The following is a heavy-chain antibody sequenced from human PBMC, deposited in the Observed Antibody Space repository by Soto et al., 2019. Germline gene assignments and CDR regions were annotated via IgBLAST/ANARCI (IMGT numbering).Heavy chain of an antibody. J-gene: IGHJ6*02. CDR1: GYSFTSYW. CDR3: ARLGVHDYVLPFSVVPQDV. Sequence: EVQLVQSGAEVKKPGESLKISCKGSGYSFTSYWIGWVRQMPGKGLEWMGIIYPGDSDTRYSPSFQGQVTISADKSISTAYLQWSSLKASDTAMYYCARLGVHDYVLPFSVVPQDVWGQGTTVTVSS. D-gene: IGHD3-16*01. V-gene: IGHV5-51*01. CDR2: IYPGDSDT.